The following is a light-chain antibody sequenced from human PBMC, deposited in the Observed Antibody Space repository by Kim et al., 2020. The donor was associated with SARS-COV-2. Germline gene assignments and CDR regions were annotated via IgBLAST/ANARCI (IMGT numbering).Light chain of an antibody. J-gene: IGLJ2*01. V-gene: IGLV2-14*03. CDR3: SSYSHNGIP. CDR2: DVS. CDR1: SRDVGGYNL. Sequence: PGQSITICCTGTSRDVGGYNLVSWYKVHPGTAPKLMIYDVSNRPSGISDRFSGSKSGNTASLTISGLQAEDEAVYYCSSYSHNGIPFGGGTKLTVL.